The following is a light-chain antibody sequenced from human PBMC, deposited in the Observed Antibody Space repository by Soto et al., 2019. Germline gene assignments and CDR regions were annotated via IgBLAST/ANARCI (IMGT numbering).Light chain of an antibody. CDR3: EQYGSSSYT. J-gene: IGKJ2*01. V-gene: IGKV3-20*01. CDR1: QSVSSSY. Sequence: EIVLTQSPGTLSLSPGERVTLSCRASQSVSSSYLAWYQQKPGQAPRVLIYGASSRATGIPARVSGSGSGTDFTLTISRLETEDFAVYDCEQYGSSSYTFGQGTKLEIK. CDR2: GAS.